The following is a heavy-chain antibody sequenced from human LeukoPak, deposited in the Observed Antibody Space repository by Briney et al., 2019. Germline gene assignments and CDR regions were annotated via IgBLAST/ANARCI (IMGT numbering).Heavy chain of an antibody. D-gene: IGHD5-18*01. J-gene: IGHJ4*02. V-gene: IGHV3-33*06. CDR3: AKDKRYSYGIFDY. CDR2: IWYDGSNK. CDR1: GFTFSSYG. Sequence: GRSLRLSCAASGFTFSSYGMHWVRQAPGKGLEWVAVIWYDGSNKYYADSVKGRFTISRDNSKNTLYLQMNSLRAEDTAVYYCAKDKRYSYGIFDYWGQGTLVTVSS.